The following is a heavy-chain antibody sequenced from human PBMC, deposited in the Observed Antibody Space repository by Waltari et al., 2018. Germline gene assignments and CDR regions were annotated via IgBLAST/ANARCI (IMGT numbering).Heavy chain of an antibody. CDR1: TGSHSSRPFV. J-gene: IGHJ4*02. D-gene: IGHD2-21*01. Sequence: QVQLQESGPGLVRPSETLSRTCTVSTGSHSSRPFVWAWLRQTPVKGLEWIGSIHYSGSTDYKPSLESRVTISVDMSNDQFSLKLNSVTAADTAVYYCARGGDGTYSYPTVYFDYWGQGLLVTVSS. CDR3: ARGGDGTYSYPTVYFDY. CDR2: IHYSGST. V-gene: IGHV4-39*07.